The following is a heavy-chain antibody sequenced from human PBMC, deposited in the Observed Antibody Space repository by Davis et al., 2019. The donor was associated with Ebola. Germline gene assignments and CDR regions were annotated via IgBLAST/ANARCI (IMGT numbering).Heavy chain of an antibody. Sequence: MPSETLSLTCAVSGGSISSSNWWSWVRQPPGKGLEWIGSMYRSGSTYYNPSLKSRVTISVDTSKNQFSLKLSSVTAADTAVYYCARPVTSSGPFDYWGQGTLVTVSS. J-gene: IGHJ4*02. CDR1: GGSISSSNW. D-gene: IGHD3-22*01. V-gene: IGHV4-4*02. CDR2: MYRSGST. CDR3: ARPVTSSGPFDY.